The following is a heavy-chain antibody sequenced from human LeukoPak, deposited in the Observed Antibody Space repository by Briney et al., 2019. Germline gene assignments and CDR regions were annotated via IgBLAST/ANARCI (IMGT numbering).Heavy chain of an antibody. Sequence: ASVKVSCKASGYTFTSYGISWVRQAPGQGLEWMGWISAYNGNTNYAQKLQGRVTMTTDTSTSTAYMELRSLRSDDTAVYYCARVGQYYDFWSGPIMDVWGKGTTVTVSS. V-gene: IGHV1-18*01. CDR2: ISAYNGNT. CDR3: ARVGQYYDFWSGPIMDV. CDR1: GYTFTSYG. D-gene: IGHD3-3*01. J-gene: IGHJ6*03.